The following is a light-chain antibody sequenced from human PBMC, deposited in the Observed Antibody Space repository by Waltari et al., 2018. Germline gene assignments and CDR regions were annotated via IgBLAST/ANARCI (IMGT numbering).Light chain of an antibody. CDR1: QGIRNF. CDR2: AAS. V-gene: IGKV1-9*01. Sequence: IQLTQSPSTLSASVGDRVTITCRASQGIRNFLDWYQQKPGKAPEVLFFAASTLRTGVPSRFSGRGSGTDFTLTISSLQPEDFATYFCQQLDTYPRTFGQGTKVEIK. J-gene: IGKJ1*01. CDR3: QQLDTYPRT.